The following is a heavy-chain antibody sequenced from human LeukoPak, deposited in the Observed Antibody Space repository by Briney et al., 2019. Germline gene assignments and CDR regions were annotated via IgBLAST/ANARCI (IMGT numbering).Heavy chain of an antibody. D-gene: IGHD2-15*01. CDR2: INPSGGST. Sequence: ASVKVSCKASGYTFTSYYMHWARQAPGQGLEWMGIINPSGGSTSYAQKFQGRVTMTRDTSTSTVYMELSSLRSEDTAVYYCARWARGYCSGGSCYSSPAFMDVWGQGTTVTVSS. J-gene: IGHJ6*02. CDR3: ARWARGYCSGGSCYSSPAFMDV. CDR1: GYTFTSYY. V-gene: IGHV1-46*01.